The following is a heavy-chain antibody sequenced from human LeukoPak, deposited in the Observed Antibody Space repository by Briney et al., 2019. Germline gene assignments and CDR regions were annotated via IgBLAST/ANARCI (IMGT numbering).Heavy chain of an antibody. D-gene: IGHD2-2*01. CDR3: ARARESCTSTSCYLGGCGY. Sequence: GGSLRLSCAASGFTFSSYGTHWVRQAPGKGLEWVAVMWYDGSNKYYTDSVKGRFTISRDDSENTLYLQMNSLRAEDTAVYYCARARESCTSTSCYLGGCGYWGQGTLVTVSS. CDR1: GFTFSSYG. J-gene: IGHJ4*02. CDR2: MWYDGSNK. V-gene: IGHV3-33*01.